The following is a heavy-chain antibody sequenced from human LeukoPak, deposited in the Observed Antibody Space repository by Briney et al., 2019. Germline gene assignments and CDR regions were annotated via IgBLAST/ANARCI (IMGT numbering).Heavy chain of an antibody. J-gene: IGHJ1*01. V-gene: IGHV3-23*01. CDR3: ANYFASGSYYKLPH. Sequence: GGSLRLSCAASGFTFSSYAMSWVRQAPGKGLEWVSTISGSGAYTYYADSVKGRFTISRDNSKNTLYLQMNSLRAEDTAVYYCANYFASGSYYKLPHWGQGTLVTVSS. CDR1: GFTFSSYA. D-gene: IGHD3-10*01. CDR2: ISGSGAYT.